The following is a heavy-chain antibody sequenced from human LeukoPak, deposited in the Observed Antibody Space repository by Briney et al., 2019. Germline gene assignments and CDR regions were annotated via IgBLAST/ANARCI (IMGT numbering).Heavy chain of an antibody. V-gene: IGHV3-23*01. D-gene: IGHD4-23*01. CDR2: ISGSGGST. J-gene: IGHJ3*02. CDR1: GFTFTKYA. Sequence: GGSLRLSCAASGFTFTKYAMTWVRQAPGKGPEWVSGISGSGGSTYYAGSVRGRFTISRDNAKNTLFLQMNSLKTEDTGVYYCSSLRSRYGGASDMWGQGTMVTVSS. CDR3: SSLRSRYGGASDM.